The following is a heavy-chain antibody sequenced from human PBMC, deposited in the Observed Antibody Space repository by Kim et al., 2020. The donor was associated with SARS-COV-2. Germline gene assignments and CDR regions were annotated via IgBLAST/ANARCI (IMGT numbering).Heavy chain of an antibody. CDR3: AKDYADGSGRYYFDAFDI. V-gene: IGHV3-23*01. J-gene: IGHJ3*02. Sequence: KGRFTISRDNSENTLYLQMNSLRGEDTAVYYCAKDYADGSGRYYFDAFDIWGQGTMVTVSS. D-gene: IGHD3-10*01.